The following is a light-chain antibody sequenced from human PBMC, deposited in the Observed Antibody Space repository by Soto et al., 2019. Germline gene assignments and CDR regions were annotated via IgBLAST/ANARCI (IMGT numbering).Light chain of an antibody. CDR3: QQYGSSGT. CDR2: DAS. V-gene: IGKV3-20*01. Sequence: EIVLTQSPATLSLSPGERVTFAGRASQSVSSDLVWYQQKPGQAPRLLIYDASNRATGIPDRFSGSGSGTDFTLTISRLEPEDFAVYYCQQYGSSGTFGQGTKVDI. J-gene: IGKJ1*01. CDR1: QSVSSD.